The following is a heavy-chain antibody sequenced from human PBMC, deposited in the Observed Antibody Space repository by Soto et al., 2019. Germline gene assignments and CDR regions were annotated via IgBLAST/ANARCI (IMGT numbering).Heavy chain of an antibody. CDR2: IYYSGST. Sequence: TLSLTCTVSGGSISSGGYYWSWIRQHPGKGLEWIGYIYYSGSTYYNPSLKSRVTISVDTSKNQFSLKRSSVTAADTAVYYCARDRGVVVAAGYYYYGMDVWGQGTTVTVSS. CDR3: ARDRGVVVAAGYYYYGMDV. J-gene: IGHJ6*02. D-gene: IGHD2-15*01. CDR1: GGSISSGGYY. V-gene: IGHV4-31*02.